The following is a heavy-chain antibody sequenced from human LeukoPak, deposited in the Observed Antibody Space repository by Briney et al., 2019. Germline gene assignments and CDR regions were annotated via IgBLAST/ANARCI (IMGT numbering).Heavy chain of an antibody. J-gene: IGHJ4*02. Sequence: GASVKVSCKTSGYTLTNYGISWVRQAPGQGLEWMGWISAYNGNANYAQKVQGRVTMTADTSTSTAYMELRSLRSDDTAVFYCARVSAYCTSTSCHDYWGRGTLVTVSS. D-gene: IGHD2-2*01. CDR2: ISAYNGNA. V-gene: IGHV1-18*01. CDR1: GYTLTNYG. CDR3: ARVSAYCTSTSCHDY.